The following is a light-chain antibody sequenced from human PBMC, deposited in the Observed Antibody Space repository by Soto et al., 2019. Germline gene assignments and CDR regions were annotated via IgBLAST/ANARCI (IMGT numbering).Light chain of an antibody. Sequence: DIQMTQSPSTLSASVRDRVTIACRASQSINNYLAWYQQKPGKAPKILIYKASSLESGVPSRFSGSGSGTEVTITISRLQPDDFATYSCHHYHSSPWTFGQGTKGEIK. CDR2: KAS. CDR1: QSINNY. CDR3: HHYHSSPWT. V-gene: IGKV1-5*03. J-gene: IGKJ1*01.